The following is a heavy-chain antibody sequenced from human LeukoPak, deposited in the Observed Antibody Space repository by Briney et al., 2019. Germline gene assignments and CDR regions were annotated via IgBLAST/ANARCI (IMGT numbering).Heavy chain of an antibody. CDR2: ISATGGST. CDR1: GFTFNTYA. D-gene: IGHD6-19*01. V-gene: IGHV3-23*01. CDR3: ASTVAGSFFDS. J-gene: IGHJ4*02. Sequence: GGSLRLSCAASGFTFNTYAMTWVRQAPGMGLGWVSDISATGGSTYYADSVKGRFTISRDNAKSSLYLQMNSLRAEDTAIYYCASTVAGSFFDSWGQGTLVTVSS.